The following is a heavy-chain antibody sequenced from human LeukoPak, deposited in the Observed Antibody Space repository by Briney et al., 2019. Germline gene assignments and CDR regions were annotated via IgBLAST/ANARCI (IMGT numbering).Heavy chain of an antibody. V-gene: IGHV4-39*01. Sequence: PSETLSLTCTVSGGTISSSTYYWGWSRQPPGKGLEWIGSIYYSGGTYYNPSLKSRATFSVDTSTNQFSLKLTSVTAADTAVYFCARRAIFGSFDYWGQGTLVTVSS. CDR2: IYYSGGT. CDR3: ARRAIFGSFDY. J-gene: IGHJ4*02. D-gene: IGHD3-3*01. CDR1: GGTISSSTYY.